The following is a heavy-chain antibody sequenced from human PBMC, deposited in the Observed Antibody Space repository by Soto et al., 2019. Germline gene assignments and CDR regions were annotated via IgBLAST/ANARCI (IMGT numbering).Heavy chain of an antibody. J-gene: IGHJ6*02. Sequence: ASVKVSCKASGYTFTGYYMHWVRQAPGQGLEWMGWINPNSGGTNYAQKFQGWVTMTRDTSISTAYMELSRLRSDDTAVYYCARVYYDILTGQNPHYYYYGMDVWGQGTTVTSP. V-gene: IGHV1-2*04. D-gene: IGHD3-9*01. CDR3: ARVYYDILTGQNPHYYYYGMDV. CDR2: INPNSGGT. CDR1: GYTFTGYY.